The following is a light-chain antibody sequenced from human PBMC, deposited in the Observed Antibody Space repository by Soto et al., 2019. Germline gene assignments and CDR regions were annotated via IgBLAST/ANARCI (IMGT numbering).Light chain of an antibody. J-gene: IGKJ1*01. CDR1: QTISSW. V-gene: IGKV1-5*03. CDR3: QHYNSYSEA. Sequence: DIQMTQAPSTLSGSVGDRVTITCRASQTISSWLAWYQQKPGKAPKLLIYKASTLKSVVPSRFSGSGSGTDFTLTISKLQPDDFATYYCQHYNSYSEAVGQGTKLELK. CDR2: KAS.